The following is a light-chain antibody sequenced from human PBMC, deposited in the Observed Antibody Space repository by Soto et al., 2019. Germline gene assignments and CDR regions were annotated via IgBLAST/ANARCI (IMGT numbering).Light chain of an antibody. V-gene: IGKV3-15*01. CDR3: QQYGSSLLT. CDR1: HSAASA. CDR2: DAS. J-gene: IGKJ4*01. Sequence: EIVLTQYTATLSVSPGERATLSCRASHSAASAVAWYQQKPGQAPRLLIYDASTRATGIPARFSGSGSGTDFTLTISSLEPEDFAVYYCQQYGSSLLTFGGGTNVDIK.